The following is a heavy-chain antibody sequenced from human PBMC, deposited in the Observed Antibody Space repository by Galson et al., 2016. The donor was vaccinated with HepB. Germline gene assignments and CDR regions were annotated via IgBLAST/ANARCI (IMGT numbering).Heavy chain of an antibody. D-gene: IGHD6-19*01. V-gene: IGHV3-23*01. CDR1: GLNFNNYA. CDR3: VYSAGWSPFRS. Sequence: SLRLSCAASGLNFNNYAMTWVRQAPGKGLEWVSSISGSGVSSYLADSVKGRFTISRDNTYNTLSLQMNNLRDEDMARYFCVYSAGWSPFRSWGQGTQVTVSS. CDR2: ISGSGVSS. J-gene: IGHJ5*02.